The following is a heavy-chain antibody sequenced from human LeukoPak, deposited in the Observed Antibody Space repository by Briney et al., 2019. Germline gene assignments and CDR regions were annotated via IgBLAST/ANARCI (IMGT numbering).Heavy chain of an antibody. D-gene: IGHD4-17*01. CDR3: ARDENYGIFFNVDY. CDR2: IIPIFGTA. J-gene: IGHJ4*02. Sequence: GASVKVSCKASGGTFSSYAISWVRQAPGQGLEWMGGIIPIFGTANYAQKFQGRVTITADKSTSTAYMELSSLRSEDTAVYYCARDENYGIFFNVDYWGQGTLVTVSS. V-gene: IGHV1-69*06. CDR1: GGTFSSYA.